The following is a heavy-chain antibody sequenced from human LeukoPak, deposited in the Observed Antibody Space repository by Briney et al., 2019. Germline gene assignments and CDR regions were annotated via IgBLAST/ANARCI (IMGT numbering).Heavy chain of an antibody. D-gene: IGHD6-13*01. Sequence: ASVNVSCKASGYTFTRYYMHWVRQAPGQGLEWMGWINPNSDGTNYAQKFQGWVTMTREKTISTTYMEVSRRRSYDTAVYYCSRGNRYSSSWCLKRRSAFDIWGQGTMVTVSS. CDR1: GYTFTRYY. CDR2: INPNSDGT. V-gene: IGHV1-2*04. CDR3: SRGNRYSSSWCLKRRSAFDI. J-gene: IGHJ3*02.